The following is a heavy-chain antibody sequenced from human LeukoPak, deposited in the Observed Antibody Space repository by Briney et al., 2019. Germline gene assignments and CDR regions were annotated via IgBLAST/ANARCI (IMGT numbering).Heavy chain of an antibody. CDR3: AREQAVAGFTRLWRAFDI. CDR1: GGSFSGYY. CDR2: INHSGST. J-gene: IGHJ3*02. D-gene: IGHD6-19*01. Sequence: SETLSLTCAVYGGSFSGYYWSWIRQPPGKGLEWIGEINHSGSTNYNPSLKSRVTISVDTSKNQFSLKLSSVTAADTAVYYCAREQAVAGFTRLWRAFDIWGQGTMVTVSS. V-gene: IGHV4-34*01.